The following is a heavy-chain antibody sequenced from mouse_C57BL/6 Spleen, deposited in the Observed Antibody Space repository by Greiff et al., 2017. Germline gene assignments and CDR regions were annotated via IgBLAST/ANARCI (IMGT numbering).Heavy chain of an antibody. V-gene: IGHV1-81*01. D-gene: IGHD3-2*02. J-gene: IGHJ4*01. CDR2: IYPISGHT. CDR3: ASESRQLRSRYAMDY. CDR1: GYTFTSYG. Sequence: QVQLQQSGAELARPGASVKLSCKASGYTFTSYGISWVKQRTGQGLEWIGEIYPISGHTYYNAKFKGKATLTADKSSSTAYMELRSLTSEDSAVYFCASESRQLRSRYAMDYWGQGISVTVSS.